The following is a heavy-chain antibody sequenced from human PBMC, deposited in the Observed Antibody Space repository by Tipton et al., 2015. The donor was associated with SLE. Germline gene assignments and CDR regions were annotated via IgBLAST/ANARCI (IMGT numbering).Heavy chain of an antibody. CDR1: GGSFSGYY. CDR2: INHSGST. D-gene: IGHD3-16*01. CDR3: ARGLLRVKGGFDY. V-gene: IGHV4-34*01. J-gene: IGHJ4*02. Sequence: TLSLTCAVYGGSFSGYYWSWIRQPPGKGLEWIGEINHSGSTNYSPSLKSRVTISVDTSKNQFSLQLNSVTPEDTAVYYCARGLLRVKGGFDYWGQGTLVTVSS.